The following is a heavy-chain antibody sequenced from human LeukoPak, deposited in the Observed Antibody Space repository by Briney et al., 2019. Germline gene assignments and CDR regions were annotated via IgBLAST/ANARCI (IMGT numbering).Heavy chain of an antibody. CDR3: PCYFDY. V-gene: IGHV3-23*01. J-gene: IGHJ4*02. CDR2: ISSGGGST. CDR1: GFTFSIYA. Sequence: GGSLRLSCAASGFTFSIYAMNWVRQAPGKGLEWVSAISSGGGSTYYADSVKGRFAISRDNSKDTLSLQMNSLRAEDTAVYSPPCYFDYWGQGTLVTVSS.